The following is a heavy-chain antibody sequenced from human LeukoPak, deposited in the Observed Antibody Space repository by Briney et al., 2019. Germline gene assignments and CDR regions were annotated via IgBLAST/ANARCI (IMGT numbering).Heavy chain of an antibody. D-gene: IGHD2-21*02. CDR1: GFTFSSYS. CDR3: ARDGRGYCGGDCFLSWFDP. Sequence: QTGGSLRLSCAASGFTFSSYSMNWVRQAPGKGLEWVANIKQDGSEKYYVDSVKGRFTISRDNAKNSLYLQMSSLRAEDTAVYYCARDGRGYCGGDCFLSWFDPWGQGTLVTVSS. V-gene: IGHV3-7*01. CDR2: IKQDGSEK. J-gene: IGHJ5*02.